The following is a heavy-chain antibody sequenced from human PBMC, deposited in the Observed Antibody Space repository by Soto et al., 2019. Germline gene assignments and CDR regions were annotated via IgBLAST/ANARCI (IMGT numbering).Heavy chain of an antibody. V-gene: IGHV3-23*01. CDR2: ISGSGGST. J-gene: IGHJ4*02. Sequence: EVQLLESGGGLVQPGGSLRLSCAASGFTFSSYAMSWVRQAPGKGLEWVSAISGSGGSTYYADSVKGRFTISRDNSKNTLYLQMYSLRAEDTAVYYCAKDRSSSSWYNEDFDYWGQGTLVTVSS. D-gene: IGHD6-13*01. CDR1: GFTFSSYA. CDR3: AKDRSSSSWYNEDFDY.